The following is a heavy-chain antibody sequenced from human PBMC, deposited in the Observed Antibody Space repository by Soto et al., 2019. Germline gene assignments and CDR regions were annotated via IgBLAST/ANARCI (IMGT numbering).Heavy chain of an antibody. CDR2: IYDSGST. J-gene: IGHJ2*01. D-gene: IGHD4-17*01. CDR1: GGSISGGGYY. V-gene: IGHV4-30-4*01. CDR3: AREIIPPTTDWYFGL. Sequence: QVQLQESGPGLVNPSETLSLTCTVSGGSISGGGYYWSWLRQPPGKGLEWIGYIYDSGSTYYNPSLKSRITISVDTYKNQFSLRLTSVTAADTAVYYCAREIIPPTTDWYFGLWGRGTLVTVSS.